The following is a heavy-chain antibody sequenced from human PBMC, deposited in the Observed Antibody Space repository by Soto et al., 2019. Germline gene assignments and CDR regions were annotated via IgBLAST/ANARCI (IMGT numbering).Heavy chain of an antibody. J-gene: IGHJ5*02. D-gene: IGHD3-22*01. CDR1: GYSFTDHY. V-gene: IGHV1-2*02. CDR3: ARGAFDRSGNYLAGWFDP. CDR2: IIPNDGGT. Sequence: QVQLVQSGAEVKKPGASVKISCKASGYSFTDHYIHWIRQAPGQGLEWMGWIIPNDGGTKYAQKFQDRINMTRDTSIITAYMDLSRLRSDDTAVYYCARGAFDRSGNYLAGWFDPWGQGTLVTVSS.